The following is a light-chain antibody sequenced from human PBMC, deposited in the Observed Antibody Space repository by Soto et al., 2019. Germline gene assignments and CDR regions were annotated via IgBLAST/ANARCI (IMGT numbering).Light chain of an antibody. CDR3: CTYAGSGTWV. V-gene: IGLV2-23*01. CDR1: SSDVGNYNL. CDR2: EGS. J-gene: IGLJ3*02. Sequence: QSALTQPASVSGSPGQSTTISCTGISSDVGNYNLVSWYQQHPGKAPKLMIYEGSKRPSGVSNRFSGSKSGITASLTISGLQPDDEADYYCCTYAGSGTWVFGGGTKLTVL.